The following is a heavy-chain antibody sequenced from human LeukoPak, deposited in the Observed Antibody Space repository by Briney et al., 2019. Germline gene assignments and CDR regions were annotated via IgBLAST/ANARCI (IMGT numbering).Heavy chain of an antibody. D-gene: IGHD5-18*01. V-gene: IGHV1-2*02. CDR3: ARDSGDTAMVAV. CDR2: INPNSGGT. Sequence: ASVKVSCKASGYTFTGYYKHWVRQAPGQGLEWMGWINPNSGGTNYAQKFQGRVTMTRDTSISTAYMELSRLRSDDTAVYYCARDSGDTAMVAVWGQGTLVTVSS. J-gene: IGHJ4*01. CDR1: GYTFTGYY.